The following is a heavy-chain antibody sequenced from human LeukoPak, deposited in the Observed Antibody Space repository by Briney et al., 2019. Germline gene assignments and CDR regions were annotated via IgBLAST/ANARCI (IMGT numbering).Heavy chain of an antibody. CDR2: IYSGGST. CDR1: GFTVGNNY. CDR3: ASGRGKPLDY. D-gene: IGHD3/OR15-3a*01. V-gene: IGHV3-66*01. J-gene: IGHJ4*02. Sequence: GGSLRLSCAASGFTVGNNYMAWVRQVPGKGLEWVSFIYSGGSTYYADSVKGRFSISRDSSKNTMYLQMNSLRVEDTAVYYCASGRGKPLDYWGQGTLVTVSS.